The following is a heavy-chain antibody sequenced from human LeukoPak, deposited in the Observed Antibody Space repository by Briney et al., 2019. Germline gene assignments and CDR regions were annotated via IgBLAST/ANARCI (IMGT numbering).Heavy chain of an antibody. CDR2: TYYRSKWYN. CDR1: GDNVSSNSAA. Sequence: SQTLSLTCAISGDNVSSNSAAWNWIRQSPSRGLEWLGRTYYRSKWYNDYAVSVKSRITINPDTSKNHFSLQLNSVTPEDTAVYYCAKDLTESSGWYGYYYYGMDVWGQGTTVTVSS. CDR3: AKDLTESSGWYGYYYYGMDV. J-gene: IGHJ6*02. D-gene: IGHD6-19*01. V-gene: IGHV6-1*01.